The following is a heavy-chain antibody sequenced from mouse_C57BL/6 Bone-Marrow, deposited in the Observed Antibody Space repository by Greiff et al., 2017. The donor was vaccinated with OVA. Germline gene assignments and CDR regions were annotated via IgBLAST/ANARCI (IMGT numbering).Heavy chain of an antibody. J-gene: IGHJ2*01. V-gene: IGHV5-6*01. Sequence: EVMLVESGGDLVKPGGSLKLSCAASGFTFSSYGMSWVRQTPDKRLEWVATISSGGSYTYYPDSVKGRFTISRDNAKNTLYLQMSSLKSEDTAMYYCARPPTFDYWGQGTTLTVSS. CDR3: ARPPTFDY. CDR1: GFTFSSYG. CDR2: ISSGGSYT.